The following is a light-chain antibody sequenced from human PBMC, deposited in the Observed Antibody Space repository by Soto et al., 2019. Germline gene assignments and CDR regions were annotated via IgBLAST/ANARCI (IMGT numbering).Light chain of an antibody. CDR1: QSVSSSS. CDR2: GAS. J-gene: IGKJ4*01. CDR3: QQYGSIPLT. V-gene: IGKV3-20*01. Sequence: EMVLTQSPGTLSLSPGERATLSCRASQSVSSSSLAWYQQKPGQAPSLLIYGASSRASGTPDRFSGSGSGADFTLTITRLEPEDFALYYCQQYGSIPLTFGGGTKVDI.